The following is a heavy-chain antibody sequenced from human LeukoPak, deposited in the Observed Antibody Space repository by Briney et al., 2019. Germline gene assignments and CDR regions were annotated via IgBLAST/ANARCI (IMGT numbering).Heavy chain of an antibody. J-gene: IGHJ3*02. V-gene: IGHV4-30-2*01. Sequence: SQTLSLTCTVSGGSISSGGYYWSWIRQPPGKGLEWIGYIYHSGSTYYNPSLKSRVTISVDRSKNQFSLKLSSVTAADTAVYYCARDRSSGYRDDAFDIWGQGTMVTVSS. D-gene: IGHD1-1*01. CDR3: ARDRSSGYRDDAFDI. CDR1: GGSISSGGYY. CDR2: IYHSGST.